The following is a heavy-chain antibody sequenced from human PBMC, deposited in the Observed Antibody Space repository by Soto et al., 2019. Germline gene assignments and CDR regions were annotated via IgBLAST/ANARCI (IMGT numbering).Heavy chain of an antibody. J-gene: IGHJ6*02. D-gene: IGHD3-3*01. CDR2: LHHDGTT. Sequence: QVQLQESGPGLVKPSETLSLTCAVSGGPITTTTWWAWVRLPPGKGLEWIGELHHDGTTNYNPSREXRXTXSXXKPNHHPPLKLTSVTAADPAIYSCATQTISYPWRVWGRGTTVTVSS. CDR3: ATQTISYPWRV. CDR1: GGPITTTTW. V-gene: IGHV4-4*02.